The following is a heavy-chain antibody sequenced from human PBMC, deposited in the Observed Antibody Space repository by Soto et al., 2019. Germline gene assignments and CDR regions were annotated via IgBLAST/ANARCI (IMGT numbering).Heavy chain of an antibody. V-gene: IGHV1-2*02. J-gene: IGHJ4*02. CDR2: INPDNGDT. Sequence: QMQLVQSAAEVKKPGASVKVSCKASGYTFSGYYMHWVRQAPGQGLEWMGWINPDNGDTKYAQKFQGRVTMTRDTSISTAYMELSRLRSDDTAIYYCARTKDFDYWGQGTLVTVSS. CDR3: ARTKDFDY. CDR1: GYTFSGYY. D-gene: IGHD2-8*01.